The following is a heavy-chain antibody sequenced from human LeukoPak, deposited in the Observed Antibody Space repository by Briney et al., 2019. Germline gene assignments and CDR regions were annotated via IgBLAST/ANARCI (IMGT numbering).Heavy chain of an antibody. CDR1: GYSISSGYY. Sequence: PSETLFLTCAVSGYSISSGYYWGWIRQPPGKGLEWIGSIYHSGSTYYNPSLKSRVTISVDTSKNQFSLKLSSVTAADTAVYYCARHPVLRYFDWLPNFDYWGQGTLVTVSS. CDR3: ARHPVLRYFDWLPNFDY. V-gene: IGHV4-38-2*01. J-gene: IGHJ4*02. CDR2: IYHSGST. D-gene: IGHD3-9*01.